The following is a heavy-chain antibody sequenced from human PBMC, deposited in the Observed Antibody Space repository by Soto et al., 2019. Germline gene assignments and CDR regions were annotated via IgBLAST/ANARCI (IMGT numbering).Heavy chain of an antibody. CDR3: AKLSEKVPATRNWFDP. CDR2: ISGSGGST. Sequence: GGSLRLSCAASGFTFSSYAMSWVRQAPGKGLEWVSAISGSGGSTYYADSVKGRFTISRDNSKNTLYLQMNSLRAEDTAVYYCAKLSEKVPATRNWFDPWGQGTLVTVSS. CDR1: GFTFSSYA. V-gene: IGHV3-23*01. J-gene: IGHJ5*02. D-gene: IGHD2-15*01.